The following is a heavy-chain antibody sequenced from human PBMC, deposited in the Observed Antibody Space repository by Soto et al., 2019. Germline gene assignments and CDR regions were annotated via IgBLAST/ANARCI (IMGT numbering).Heavy chain of an antibody. V-gene: IGHV1-18*01. CDR1: CYTFSNYG. CDR2: ISGYNGNT. J-gene: IGHJ4*02. D-gene: IGHD6-19*01. Sequence: QVQLVQSGGEVKQPGASVKVSCKTSCYTFSNYGISWVRQAPGQGIEWVGWISGYNGNTKHAQNVQGRVTLTTDTSTSTAYMELRSLTSDDTAVYYCARDRDTSGCYRSNYWGQGTLVSGSS. CDR3: ARDRDTSGCYRSNY.